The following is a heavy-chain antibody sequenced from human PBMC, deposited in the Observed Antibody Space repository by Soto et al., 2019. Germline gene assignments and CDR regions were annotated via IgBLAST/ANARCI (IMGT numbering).Heavy chain of an antibody. V-gene: IGHV4-31*03. J-gene: IGHJ4*02. CDR2: IYYSGST. D-gene: IGHD3-16*01. CDR1: GVSMSSGGYY. Sequence: SETLSLTCTVSGVSMSSGGYYWSWIRQHPGKGLECIGYIYYSGSTYYNPSLKSRVTISVDTSKNQFSLKLSSVTAADTAVYYCARRVGWGKGAFDFWGKGTLVNVSS. CDR3: ARRVGWGKGAFDF.